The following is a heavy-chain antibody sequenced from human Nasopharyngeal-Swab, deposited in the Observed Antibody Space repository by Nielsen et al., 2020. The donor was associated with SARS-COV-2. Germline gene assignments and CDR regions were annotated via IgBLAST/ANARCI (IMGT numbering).Heavy chain of an antibody. V-gene: IGHV3-33*01. CDR2: LWDDGSNK. J-gene: IGHJ4*02. CDR1: GFTFSRYG. Sequence: SLKISCAASGFTFSRYGMHWVRQAPGKGLEWVAVLWDDGSNKYYADSVKGRFTISRDNSKNTLYLQMNSRRAEDTAVYYCARGRRSGYRYGFYFDYWGQGTLVTVSS. CDR3: ARGRRSGYRYGFYFDY. D-gene: IGHD5-18*01.